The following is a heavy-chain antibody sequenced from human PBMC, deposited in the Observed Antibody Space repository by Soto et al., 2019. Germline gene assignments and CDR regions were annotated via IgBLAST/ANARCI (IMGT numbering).Heavy chain of an antibody. CDR3: AREGTGIAAAGTNYYGMDV. J-gene: IGHJ6*02. CDR1: GFTFSSYS. V-gene: IGHV3-21*01. CDR2: ISSSSSYI. D-gene: IGHD6-13*01. Sequence: EVQLVESGGGLVKPGGSLRLSCAASGFTFSSYSMNWVRQAPGKGLEWVSSISSSSSYIYYADSVKGRFTISRDNAKNSLYLQMSSLRAEDTAVYYCAREGTGIAAAGTNYYGMDVWGQGTTVTVSS.